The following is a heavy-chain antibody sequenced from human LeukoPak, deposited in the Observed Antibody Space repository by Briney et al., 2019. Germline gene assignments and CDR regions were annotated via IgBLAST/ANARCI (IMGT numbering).Heavy chain of an antibody. CDR2: INHSGST. J-gene: IGHJ6*02. CDR1: GGSFSGYY. CDR3: ARGSPMVV. Sequence: HPETLSLTCAVYGGSFSGYYWSWIRQPPGKGLEWIGEINHSGSTNYNPSLKSRVTISVDTSKNQFSLKLSSVTAADTAVYYCARGSPMVVWGQGTTVTVSS. V-gene: IGHV4-34*01.